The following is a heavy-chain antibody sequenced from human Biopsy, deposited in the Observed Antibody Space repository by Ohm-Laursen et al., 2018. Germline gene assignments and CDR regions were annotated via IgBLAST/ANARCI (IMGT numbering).Heavy chain of an antibody. J-gene: IGHJ4*02. D-gene: IGHD3-3*01. CDR2: LYGSGNT. Sequence: SETLSLTCSVSGGSIISYYWTWIRQPPGKGLEWLGYLYGSGNTYYNPSLKSRVTISVDPSKNQFSLKLNAVTAADTAVYYCAKGITVYGVVLPYYFDDWGQGTLVTVSS. V-gene: IGHV4-59*01. CDR1: GGSIISYY. CDR3: AKGITVYGVVLPYYFDD.